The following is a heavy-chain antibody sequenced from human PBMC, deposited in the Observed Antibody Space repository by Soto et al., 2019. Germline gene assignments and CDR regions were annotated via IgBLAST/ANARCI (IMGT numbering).Heavy chain of an antibody. CDR1: GFTFSSHS. D-gene: IGHD3-10*01. J-gene: IGHJ4*02. CDR3: AREWSTSGDLDY. CDR2: ISYDGSIK. V-gene: IGHV3-30-3*01. Sequence: QVQLVESGGGVVQPGRSLRLSCAASGFTFSSHSIQWVRQAPGTGLEWVAVISYDGSIKYYADSVKGRFTISRDNSKNTAYLQMNSLRAEDTAVFYCAREWSTSGDLDYWGQVTLVIVSS.